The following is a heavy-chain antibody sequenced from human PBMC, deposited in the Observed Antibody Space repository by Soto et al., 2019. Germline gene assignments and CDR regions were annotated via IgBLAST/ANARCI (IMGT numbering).Heavy chain of an antibody. CDR3: ARVRREYDNSGPVDY. J-gene: IGHJ4*02. D-gene: IGHD3-22*01. CDR1: GGSISSGDFS. CDR2: IYYGGST. V-gene: IGHV4-30-2*01. Sequence: SETLSLTCAVSGGSISSGDFSWNWIRQPPGKGLEYIGYIYYGGSTYYNPSLQSRVTMSVDRSRNQFSLKLNSVTAADTAVYYCARVRREYDNSGPVDYWGQGTLVTVS.